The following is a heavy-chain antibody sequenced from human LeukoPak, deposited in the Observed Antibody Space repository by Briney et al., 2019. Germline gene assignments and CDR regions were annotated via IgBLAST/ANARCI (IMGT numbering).Heavy chain of an antibody. V-gene: IGHV3-23*01. CDR2: ISGTGGVT. Sequence: QTGGSLRLSCAASGFTFSFNAMSWVRQAPGKGLEWVSAISGTGGVTYYADSVKGRFTISRDNSKNTLYLQMNSLRAEDTAVYYCAKERWEQQGEYYYYYGMDVWGQGTTVTVSS. J-gene: IGHJ6*02. D-gene: IGHD1-26*01. CDR1: GFTFSFNA. CDR3: AKERWEQQGEYYYYYGMDV.